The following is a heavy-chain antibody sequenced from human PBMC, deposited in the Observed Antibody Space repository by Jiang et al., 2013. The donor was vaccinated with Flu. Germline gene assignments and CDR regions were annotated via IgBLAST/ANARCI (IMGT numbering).Heavy chain of an antibody. V-gene: IGHV3-21*01. CDR2: ISSSSSYI. Sequence: GGSLRLSCAASGFTFSSYSMNWVRQAPGKGLEWVSSISSSSSYIYYADSVKGRFTISRDNAKNSLYLQMNSLRAEDTAAYYCARLKIVGARVSGYYGMDVWGQGTTVTVSS. J-gene: IGHJ6*02. CDR3: ARLKIVGARVSGYYGMDV. CDR1: GFTFSSYS. D-gene: IGHD1-26*01.